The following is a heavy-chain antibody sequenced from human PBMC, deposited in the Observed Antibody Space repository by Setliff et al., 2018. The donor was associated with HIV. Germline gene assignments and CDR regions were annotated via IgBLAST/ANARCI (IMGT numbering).Heavy chain of an antibody. CDR1: GGSISSYY. Sequence: PSETLSLTCTVSGGSISSYYWSWLRQPPGKGLEWIGYIYKTGTTRYSPSLESRVTISIDTSRNHFSLNLKSVTAADTAIYYCARISSRTASSGILFDHWGQGTLVTVSS. J-gene: IGHJ4*02. CDR2: IYKTGTT. V-gene: IGHV4-4*09. D-gene: IGHD2-8*02. CDR3: ARISSRTASSGILFDH.